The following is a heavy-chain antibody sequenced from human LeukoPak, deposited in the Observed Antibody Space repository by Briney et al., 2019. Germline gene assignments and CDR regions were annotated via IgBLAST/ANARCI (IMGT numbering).Heavy chain of an antibody. CDR3: AKDRQYYSYYMDV. J-gene: IGHJ6*03. CDR1: GFTFSNYG. V-gene: IGHV3-30*02. Sequence: GGSLRLSCAASGFTFSNYGMHWVRQAPGKGLEWVAFIRYDGSNKYYADSVKGRFTISRDNSKNTLYLQMNSLRAEDTAVYYCAKDRQYYSYYMDVWGKGTTVTVSS. CDR2: IRYDGSNK.